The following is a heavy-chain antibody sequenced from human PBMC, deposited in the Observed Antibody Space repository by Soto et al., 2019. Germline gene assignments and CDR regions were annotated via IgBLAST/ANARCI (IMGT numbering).Heavy chain of an antibody. D-gene: IGHD5-12*01. J-gene: IGHJ4*02. CDR3: ARGWRRDGYNLGHIDY. V-gene: IGHV4-34*01. CDR1: GGSFSGYY. CDR2: INHSGST. Sequence: PSETLSLTCAVYGGSFSGYYWSWIRQPPGKGLEWIGEINHSGSTNYNPSLKSRVTISVDTSKNQFSLKLSSVTAADTAVYYCARGWRRDGYNLGHIDYRGQGTLVTVSS.